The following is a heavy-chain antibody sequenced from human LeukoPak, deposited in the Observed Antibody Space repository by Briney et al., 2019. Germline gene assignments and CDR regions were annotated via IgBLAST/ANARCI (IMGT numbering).Heavy chain of an antibody. Sequence: RSLRFSCTASGFTFGDYVMNWVRQAPGKGLEWVGFIGSGGTTEYAASVKGRFIISRDDSKSIAYLQMNSLKTEDTAVYYCSSPRRSSGWYDFDYWGQGTLVTVSS. D-gene: IGHD6-19*01. V-gene: IGHV3-49*04. CDR1: GFTFGDYV. J-gene: IGHJ4*02. CDR3: SSPRRSSGWYDFDY. CDR2: IGSGGTT.